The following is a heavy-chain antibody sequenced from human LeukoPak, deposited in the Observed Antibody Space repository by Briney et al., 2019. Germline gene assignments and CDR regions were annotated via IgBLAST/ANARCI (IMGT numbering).Heavy chain of an antibody. Sequence: GESLKISCKGYGYSFSTYWIGWVRQMPGKGLEWMGIMYPSDSGTRYSPSFQDQVTISADKSISTAYLHWSSLKASDSAMYYCATHGVGSSWFGFDSWGQGTLVTVSS. CDR2: MYPSDSGT. CDR3: ATHGVGSSWFGFDS. CDR1: GYSFSTYW. D-gene: IGHD6-13*01. J-gene: IGHJ4*02. V-gene: IGHV5-51*01.